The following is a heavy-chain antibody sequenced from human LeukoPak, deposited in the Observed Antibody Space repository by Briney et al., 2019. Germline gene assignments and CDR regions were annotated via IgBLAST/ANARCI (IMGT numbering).Heavy chain of an antibody. CDR2: IRYDGSNK. V-gene: IGHV3-30*02. CDR3: AREEGAINWFDP. D-gene: IGHD4/OR15-4a*01. CDR1: GFTFSSYG. Sequence: PGGSLRLSCAASGFTFSSYGMHWVRQAPGKGLEWVAFIRYDGSNKYYADSVKGRFTISRDNSKNTLYLQMNSLRAEDTAVYYCAREEGAINWFDPWGQGTLVTVSS. J-gene: IGHJ5*02.